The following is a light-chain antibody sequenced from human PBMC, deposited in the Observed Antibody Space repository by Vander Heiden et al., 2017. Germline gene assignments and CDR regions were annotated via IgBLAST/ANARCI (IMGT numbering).Light chain of an antibody. J-gene: IGLJ2*01. CDR1: RNDDGTYNL. CDR3: CSRVPNTIVV. Sequence: QSALTQPASVSGSPGQSIAISCSGDRNDDGTYNLVSWYQQHPGKAPKLIIYEDTKRPSGISSRFSGSRSDNTASLTISGLQAGDEADYFCCSRVPNTIVVFAGGTKVTVL. V-gene: IGLV2-23*01. CDR2: EDT.